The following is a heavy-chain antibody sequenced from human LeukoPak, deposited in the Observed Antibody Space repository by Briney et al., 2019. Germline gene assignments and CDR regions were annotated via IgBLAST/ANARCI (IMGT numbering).Heavy chain of an antibody. CDR1: GYPFTGYY. V-gene: IGHV1-2*06. CDR2: INPNNGGT. Sequence: ASVKVSCKASGYPFTGYYLHWIRQAPGQGLEYMGRINPNNGGTNYAQKFQGRVTMTRDTSISTAYMELTRLRSDDTAVYYCAKGASVTTVPQDAFDIWGQGTMVTVSS. CDR3: AKGASVTTVPQDAFDI. D-gene: IGHD4-17*01. J-gene: IGHJ3*02.